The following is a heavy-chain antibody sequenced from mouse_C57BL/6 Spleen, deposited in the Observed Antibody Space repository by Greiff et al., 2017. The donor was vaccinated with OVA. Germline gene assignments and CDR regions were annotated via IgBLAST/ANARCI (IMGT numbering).Heavy chain of an antibody. CDR3: ARQVTTPYALDY. CDR2: ISSGGSYT. D-gene: IGHD2-3*01. Sequence: EVKVVESGGDLVKPGGSLKLSCAASGFTFSSYGMSWVRQTPDKRLEWVATISSGGSYTYYPDSVKGRFTISRDNAKNTLYLQMSSLKSEDTAMYYCARQVTTPYALDYWGQGTSVTVSS. V-gene: IGHV5-6*01. CDR1: GFTFSSYG. J-gene: IGHJ4*01.